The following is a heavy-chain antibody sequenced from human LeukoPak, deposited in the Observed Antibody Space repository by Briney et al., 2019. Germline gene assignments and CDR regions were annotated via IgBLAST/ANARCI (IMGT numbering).Heavy chain of an antibody. CDR3: ARGLRNTDTFDV. CDR2: ISPTGTTI. CDR1: GFTFSGYE. V-gene: IGHV3-48*03. J-gene: IGHJ3*01. Sequence: GGSLSLSCVASGFTFSGYEMNWVRQSPGKGLEWVAYISPTGTTIYYADSVKGRFTISRDNAKSSLYLHMNGLRAEDTAVYYCARGLRNTDTFDVWGQGTMVTVSS.